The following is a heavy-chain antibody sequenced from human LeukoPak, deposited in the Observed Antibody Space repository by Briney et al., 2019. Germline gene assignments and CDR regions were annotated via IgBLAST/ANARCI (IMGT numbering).Heavy chain of an antibody. V-gene: IGHV3-30*18. CDR1: GFTFSSYG. Sequence: PGGSLRLSCAASGFTFSSYGMHWVRQAPGKGLEWVAVISYDGSNKYYADSVKGRFTISRDNSKNTLYLQMNSLRAEDTAVYYCAKDDYPRIVPAAHGAFDYWGQGTLVTVSS. J-gene: IGHJ4*02. D-gene: IGHD2-2*01. CDR3: AKDDYPRIVPAAHGAFDY. CDR2: ISYDGSNK.